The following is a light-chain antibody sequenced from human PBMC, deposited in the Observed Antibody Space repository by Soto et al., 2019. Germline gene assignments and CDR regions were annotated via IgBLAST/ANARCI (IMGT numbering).Light chain of an antibody. CDR1: SSDVGSYNY. J-gene: IGLJ2*01. Sequence: QAVVTQPASVSGSPGQSITISCTGTSSDVGSYNYVSWYQQHPGKAPKLMIYEVSNRPSGVSNRFSGSKSGNTASLTISGLQAEDEADYYCSSYTTSRTVVFGGGTKVTVL. V-gene: IGLV2-14*01. CDR3: SSYTTSRTVV. CDR2: EVS.